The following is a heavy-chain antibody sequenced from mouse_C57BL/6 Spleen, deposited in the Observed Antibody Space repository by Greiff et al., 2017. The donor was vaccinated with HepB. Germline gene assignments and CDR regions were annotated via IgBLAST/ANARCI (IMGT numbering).Heavy chain of an antibody. CDR3: ARESNYLWYFDV. J-gene: IGHJ1*03. CDR2: ISYDGSN. D-gene: IGHD2-5*01. Sequence: EVKLQESGPGLVKPSQSLSLTCSVTGYSITSGYYWNWIRQFPGNKLEWMGYISYDGSNNYNPSLKNRISITRDTSKNQFFLKLNSVTTEDTATYYCARESNYLWYFDVWGTGTTVTVSS. V-gene: IGHV3-6*01. CDR1: GYSITSGYY.